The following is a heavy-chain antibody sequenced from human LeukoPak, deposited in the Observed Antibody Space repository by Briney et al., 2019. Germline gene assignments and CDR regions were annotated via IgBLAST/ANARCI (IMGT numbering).Heavy chain of an antibody. CDR1: GYTFTSYG. V-gene: IGHV1-18*01. J-gene: IGHJ4*02. CDR2: ISAYNGNT. Sequence: EASVKVSCKASGYTFTSYGISWVRQAPGQGLEWMGWISAYNGNTNYAQKLQGRVTMTTDTSTSTAYMELRSLRSDDTAVYYCARARYYDSSGYYTRDFDYWGQETLVTVSS. CDR3: ARARYYDSSGYYTRDFDY. D-gene: IGHD3-22*01.